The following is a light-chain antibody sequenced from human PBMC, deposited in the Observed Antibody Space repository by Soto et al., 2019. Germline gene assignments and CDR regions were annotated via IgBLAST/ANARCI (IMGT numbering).Light chain of an antibody. CDR3: LQAPQTPKT. J-gene: IGKJ2*01. CDR1: QSLLRSDGYNY. V-gene: IGKV2-28*01. Sequence: DIVMTQSPLSLPVTPGEPASISCRSSQSLLRSDGYNYLDWYLQKPGQSPQLLIYLGSNRASGVSDRFGGSGAGTDFALKISRVEAEEVGVWCCLQAPQTPKTFGQGTKLEIK. CDR2: LGS.